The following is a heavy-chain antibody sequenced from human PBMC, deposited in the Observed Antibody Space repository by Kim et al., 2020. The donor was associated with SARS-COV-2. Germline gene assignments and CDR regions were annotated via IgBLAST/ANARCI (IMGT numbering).Heavy chain of an antibody. Sequence: GGSLRLSCAASGFTFSSFWVSWVRQAPGKGLEWVANIKQGGGETYYVDSVKGRFTISRDNAKNSLYLQMNSLRAEDTAVYYCARVIPGTNTNYCGQATL. CDR3: ARVIPGTNTNY. D-gene: IGHD1-26*01. CDR1: GFTFSSFW. V-gene: IGHV3-7*01. CDR2: IKQGGGET. J-gene: IGHJ4*02.